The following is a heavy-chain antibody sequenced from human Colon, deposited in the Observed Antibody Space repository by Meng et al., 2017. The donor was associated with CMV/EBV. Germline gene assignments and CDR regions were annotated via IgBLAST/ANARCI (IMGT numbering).Heavy chain of an antibody. D-gene: IGHD3-9*01. Sequence: YSMPWVRQATGKGLEWVAVISYDGDKRYYADSVKGRFTVSRDNSKNTLFVQMSSLRADDTAVYYCAREFWNYDVLTGYYSNPFDMWGQGTMVTVSS. V-gene: IGHV3-30-3*01. J-gene: IGHJ3*02. CDR3: AREFWNYDVLTGYYSNPFDM. CDR2: ISYDGDKR. CDR1: YS.